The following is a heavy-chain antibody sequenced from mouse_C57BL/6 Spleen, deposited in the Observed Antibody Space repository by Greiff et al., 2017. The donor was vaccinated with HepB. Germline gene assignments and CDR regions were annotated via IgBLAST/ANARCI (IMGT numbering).Heavy chain of an antibody. Sequence: EVQLKESGPGLVKPSQSLSLTCSVTGYSITSGYYWNWIRQFPGNKLEWMGYISYDGSNNYNPSLKNRISITRDTSKNQFFLKLNSVTTEDTATYYCARGGYGSSSFAYWGQGTLVTVSA. CDR3: ARGGYGSSSFAY. V-gene: IGHV3-6*01. J-gene: IGHJ3*01. CDR1: GYSITSGYY. D-gene: IGHD1-1*01. CDR2: ISYDGSN.